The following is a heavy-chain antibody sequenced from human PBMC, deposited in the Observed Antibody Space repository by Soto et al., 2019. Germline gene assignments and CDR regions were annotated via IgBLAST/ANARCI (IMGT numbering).Heavy chain of an antibody. D-gene: IGHD2-2*01. CDR2: IYYSGST. J-gene: IGHJ6*02. CDR1: GGSISSGGYY. CDR3: ARDQSSNPPSGMDV. V-gene: IGHV4-31*03. Sequence: SETLSLTCTVSGGSISSGGYYWSWIRQHPGKGLEWIGYIYYSGSTYYNPSLKSRVTISVDTSKNQFSLKLSSVTAADTAVYYCARDQSSNPPSGMDVWGQGNTVTGS.